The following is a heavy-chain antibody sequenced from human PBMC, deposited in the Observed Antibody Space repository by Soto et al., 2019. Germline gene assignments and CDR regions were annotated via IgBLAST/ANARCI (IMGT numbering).Heavy chain of an antibody. J-gene: IGHJ3*02. CDR3: ARGERYCSGGSCLGDAFDI. CDR2: IYYSGST. Sequence: QVQLQESGPGLVKPSETLSLTCTVSGGSISSYYWSWIRQPPGKGLEWIGYIYYSGSTNYNPSLKSRVTISVDTSKNQFSLKLSSVTAADTAVYYCARGERYCSGGSCLGDAFDIWGQGTMVTVSS. CDR1: GGSISSYY. V-gene: IGHV4-59*01. D-gene: IGHD2-15*01.